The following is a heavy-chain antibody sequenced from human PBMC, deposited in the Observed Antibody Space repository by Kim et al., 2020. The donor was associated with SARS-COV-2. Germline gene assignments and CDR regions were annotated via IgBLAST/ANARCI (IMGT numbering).Heavy chain of an antibody. D-gene: IGHD2-21*02. CDR2: IYYSGST. Sequence: SETLSLTCTVSGGSISSYYWSWIRQPPGKGLEWIGYIYYSGSTNYNPSLKSRVTISVDTSKNQFSLKLSSVTAADTAVYYCARDREAYCGGDCYSRWFDPWGQGTLVTVSS. V-gene: IGHV4-59*01. CDR1: GGSISSYY. CDR3: ARDREAYCGGDCYSRWFDP. J-gene: IGHJ5*02.